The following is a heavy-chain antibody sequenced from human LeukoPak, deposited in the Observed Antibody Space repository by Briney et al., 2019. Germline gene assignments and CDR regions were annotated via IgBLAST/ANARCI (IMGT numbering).Heavy chain of an antibody. CDR3: ARRRTDGYNYWFDP. CDR1: GFTFSDYY. Sequence: GGSLRLSCAASGFTFSDYYMSWLRQAPGKGLEWVSYISSSGSTIYYADSVKGRFTISRDNAKNSLYLQMNSLRAEDTAVYYCARRRTDGYNYWFDPWGQGTLVTVSS. J-gene: IGHJ5*02. D-gene: IGHD5-24*01. CDR2: ISSSGSTI. V-gene: IGHV3-11*01.